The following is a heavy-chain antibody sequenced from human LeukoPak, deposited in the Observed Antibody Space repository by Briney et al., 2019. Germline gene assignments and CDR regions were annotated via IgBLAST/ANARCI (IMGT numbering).Heavy chain of an antibody. Sequence: PSETLSLTCSVSGGSISNYYWSWLRQPPGKGLEWIGHIYSTGSTTYSPSLKSRVIMSADTSKNQFSLKVTSVTAADTGVYYCARHRPEGSYPLDSWGQGALVTVSS. CDR2: IYSTGST. CDR3: ARHRPEGSYPLDS. CDR1: GGSISNYY. J-gene: IGHJ4*02. V-gene: IGHV4-59*08.